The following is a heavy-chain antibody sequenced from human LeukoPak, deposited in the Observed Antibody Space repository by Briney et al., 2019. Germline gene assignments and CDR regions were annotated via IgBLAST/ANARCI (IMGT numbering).Heavy chain of an antibody. CDR3: ARASYCSGGSCYDY. CDR2: ISSSSSYI. J-gene: IGHJ4*02. V-gene: IGHV3-21*01. D-gene: IGHD2-15*01. Sequence: PGGSLRLSCAASGFTFSSYSMNWVRQAPGKGLEWVSSISSSSSYIYYADSVKSRFTISRDNAKNSLYLQMNSLRAEGTAVYYCARASYCSGGSCYDYWGQGTLVTVSS. CDR1: GFTFSSYS.